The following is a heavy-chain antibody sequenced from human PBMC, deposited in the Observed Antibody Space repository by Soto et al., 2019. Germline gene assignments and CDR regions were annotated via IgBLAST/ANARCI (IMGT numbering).Heavy chain of an antibody. CDR3: ARQRPSVVTQACFDS. CDR1: GDSINNRSYY. CDR2: IYYSGST. Sequence: SETLSLTGTVTGDSINNRSYYWGWIRQPPGKGLEWIGSIYYSGSTYNNPSLKSRVSMSVDTSKNQFSLKLRSLTAADTDLYYCARQRPSVVTQACFDSWGQGSLVTVSS. J-gene: IGHJ4*02. V-gene: IGHV4-39*01. D-gene: IGHD2-21*02.